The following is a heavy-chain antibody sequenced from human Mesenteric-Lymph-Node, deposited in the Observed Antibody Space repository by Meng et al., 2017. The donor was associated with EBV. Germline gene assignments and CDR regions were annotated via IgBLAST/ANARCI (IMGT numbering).Heavy chain of an antibody. D-gene: IGHD3-16*01. CDR3: AREVGGPGY. Sequence: QRGECVGVLFQRGGPLRLPCAASGFTFSSSAMHRIRQAPGKGLVWVSRIYSDGATTGYADSVKGRFTISRDNAKKTLYLQMNSLRAEDTAVYYCAREVGGPGYWGQGTLVTVSS. V-gene: IGHV3-74*01. J-gene: IGHJ4*02. CDR2: IYSDGATT. CDR1: GFTFSSSA.